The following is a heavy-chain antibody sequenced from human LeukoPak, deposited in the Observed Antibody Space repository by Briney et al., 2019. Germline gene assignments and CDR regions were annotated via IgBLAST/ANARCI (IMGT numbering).Heavy chain of an antibody. CDR1: GFTFSSYA. J-gene: IGHJ4*02. Sequence: GGSLRLSCAASGFTFSSYAMSWVRQAPGKGLEWVSAISGSGGSTYYADSVKGRFTISRDNSKNTLYLQMNSLRAEDTAVYYCARNTGYSYGYFDYWGQGTLVTVSS. CDR3: ARNTGYSYGYFDY. CDR2: ISGSGGST. D-gene: IGHD5-18*01. V-gene: IGHV3-23*01.